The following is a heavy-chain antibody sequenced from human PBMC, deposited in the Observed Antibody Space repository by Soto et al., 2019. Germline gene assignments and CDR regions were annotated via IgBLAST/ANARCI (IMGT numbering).Heavy chain of an antibody. CDR1: DGIIGGYD. Sequence: PSETLCLPSTVADGIIGGYDWSWIRQPPGKGLEWIGYIYYSGSTNYNPSLKSRVTISVDTSKNQFSLKLSSVTAADTAVYYCARGSPTSGSYLDYYYGMDVWGQGTTVTVPS. J-gene: IGHJ6*02. CDR2: IYYSGST. CDR3: ARGSPTSGSYLDYYYGMDV. V-gene: IGHV4-59*01. D-gene: IGHD1-26*01.